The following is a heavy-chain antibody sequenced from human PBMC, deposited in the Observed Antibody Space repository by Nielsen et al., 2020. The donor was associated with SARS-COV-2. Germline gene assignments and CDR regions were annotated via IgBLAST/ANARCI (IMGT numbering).Heavy chain of an antibody. D-gene: IGHD5-18*01. CDR2: IKSKTDGGTT. Sequence: VRQAPGKGLEWVGRIKSKTDGGTTDYAAPVKGRFTISRDDSKNTLYLQMNSLKTEDTAVYYCTPNSVDTAMDPRGDYYYYGMDVWGQGTTVTVSS. V-gene: IGHV3-15*01. J-gene: IGHJ6*02. CDR3: TPNSVDTAMDPRGDYYYYGMDV.